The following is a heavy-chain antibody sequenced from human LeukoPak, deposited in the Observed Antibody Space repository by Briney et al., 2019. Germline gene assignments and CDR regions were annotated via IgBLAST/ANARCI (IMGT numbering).Heavy chain of an antibody. CDR3: ARHPCSGGSCPNPFDR. V-gene: IGHV4-59*08. CDR2: IYFSGST. CDR1: GGSLSSYY. Sequence: PSETLSLTCTVSGGSLSSYYWSWIRQPPGKGLEWIGYIYFSGSTSYNTSLTSPVTISVETSKNQLSPRLTSVTAADTAVYYCARHPCSGGSCPNPFDRWGQGTLVTVSS. D-gene: IGHD2-15*01. J-gene: IGHJ5*02.